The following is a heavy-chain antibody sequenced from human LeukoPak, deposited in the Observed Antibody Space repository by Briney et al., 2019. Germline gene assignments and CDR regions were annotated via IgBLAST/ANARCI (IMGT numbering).Heavy chain of an antibody. D-gene: IGHD6-19*01. Sequence: KTGGSLRLSCAASGFTFSSYSMNWVRQAPGKGLEWVSSISSSSSYIYYADSVKGRFTISRDNAKNSLYLQMNSLRAEDTAVYYCASSRGAVAANVDWYFDLWGRGTLVTVSS. CDR2: ISSSSSYI. J-gene: IGHJ2*01. V-gene: IGHV3-21*01. CDR1: GFTFSSYS. CDR3: ASSRGAVAANVDWYFDL.